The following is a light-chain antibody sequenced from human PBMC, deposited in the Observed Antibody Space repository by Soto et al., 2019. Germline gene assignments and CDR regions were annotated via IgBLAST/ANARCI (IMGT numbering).Light chain of an antibody. J-gene: IGKJ5*01. CDR1: QSLLHITGETF. CDR3: MQSTQLPPT. CDR2: EVS. Sequence: DVVMTQTPLSLAVAPGQPASISCKSSQSLLHITGETFLFWYLQKPGQSPQLLIYEVSTRVCGVPDRFSCSGSGTDFTLKISRVETDDVGIYYCMQSTQLPPTFGQGTRL. V-gene: IGKV2D-29*02.